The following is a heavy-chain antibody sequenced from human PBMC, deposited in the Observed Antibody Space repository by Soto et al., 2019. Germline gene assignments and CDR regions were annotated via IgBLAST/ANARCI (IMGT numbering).Heavy chain of an antibody. J-gene: IGHJ6*02. CDR1: GFTFSSYA. Sequence: PGGSLRLSCAASGFTFSSYAMSWVRQAPGKGLEWVSAISGSGGSTYYADSVKGRFTISRDNSKNTLYLQMNSLRAEDTAVYYRANNKARDSDFSSGYLCGDHYYYYYGMDVSGQGTTDTVSS. V-gene: IGHV3-23*01. CDR3: ANNKARDSDFSSGYLCGDHYYYYYGMDV. CDR2: ISGSGGST. D-gene: IGHD3-3*01.